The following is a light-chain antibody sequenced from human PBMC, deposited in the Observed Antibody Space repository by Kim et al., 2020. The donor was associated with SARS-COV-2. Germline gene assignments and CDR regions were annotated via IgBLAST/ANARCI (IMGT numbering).Light chain of an antibody. CDR1: SANIGAGYD. V-gene: IGLV1-40*01. J-gene: IGLJ3*02. CDR3: QSYDSSLSWV. Sequence: GQRVTISGTGSSANIGAGYDVHWYQQLPGTAPKLLIYGNSNRPSGVPDRFSGSKSGTSASLAITGLQAEDEADYYCQSYDSSLSWVFGGGTQLTVL. CDR2: GNS.